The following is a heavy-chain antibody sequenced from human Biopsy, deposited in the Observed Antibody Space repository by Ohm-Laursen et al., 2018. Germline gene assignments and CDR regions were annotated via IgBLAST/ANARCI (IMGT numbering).Heavy chain of an antibody. D-gene: IGHD3-3*01. CDR1: GGSIISYY. J-gene: IGHJ5*02. CDR3: ARTPRDSFWSGSYKRGLWFDP. Sequence: SDTLSLTCSVSGGSIISYYWTWIWQPPGKGLEWIGHVYNSGITNYNPSLKSRVTISKDTSKDQFSLQVNSVTAADTAVYYCARTPRDSFWSGSYKRGLWFDPWGQGTLVIVSS. V-gene: IGHV4-59*07. CDR2: VYNSGIT.